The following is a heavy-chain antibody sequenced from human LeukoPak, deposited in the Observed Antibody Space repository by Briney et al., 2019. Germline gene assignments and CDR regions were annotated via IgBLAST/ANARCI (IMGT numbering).Heavy chain of an antibody. Sequence: GESLRISCKGSGYSFTSYCIGWVRQMPGKGLEWMGIIYPGDSDTTYSPSFQGQVTISADKSISTAYLQWSSLKASDTAMYYCARLRNYDRYFDRWGRGTLVSVSS. CDR3: ARLRNYDRYFDR. CDR1: GYSFTSYC. CDR2: IYPGDSDT. V-gene: IGHV5-51*01. J-gene: IGHJ2*01. D-gene: IGHD1-7*01.